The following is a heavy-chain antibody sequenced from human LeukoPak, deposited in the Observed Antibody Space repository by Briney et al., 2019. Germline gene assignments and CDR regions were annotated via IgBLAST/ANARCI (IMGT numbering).Heavy chain of an antibody. CDR3: ARVTTIVYNWFDP. V-gene: IGHV1-18*01. CDR1: GYTLTELS. CDR2: ISAYNGNT. J-gene: IGHJ5*02. Sequence: ASVKVSCKVSGYTLTELSMHWVRQAPGKGLEWMGWISAYNGNTNYAQKLQGRVTMTTDTSTSTAYMELRSLRSDDTAVYYCARVTTIVYNWFDPWGQGTLVTVSS. D-gene: IGHD4-17*01.